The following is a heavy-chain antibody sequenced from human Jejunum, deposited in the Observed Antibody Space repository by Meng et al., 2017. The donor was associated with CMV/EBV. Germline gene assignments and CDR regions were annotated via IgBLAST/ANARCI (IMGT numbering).Heavy chain of an antibody. J-gene: IGHJ4*02. D-gene: IGHD5-12*01. CDR1: GYSFTSYV. V-gene: IGHV1-8*01. CDR2: MNPNSGNT. CDR3: AREHSGYDDF. Sequence: KASGYSFTSYVITWGRQASGQGLEWLGWMNPNSGNTGYAQKFQGRVTMISNTSINTAYMQLSSLTSEDTAIYYCAREHSGYDDFWGQGTLVTVSS.